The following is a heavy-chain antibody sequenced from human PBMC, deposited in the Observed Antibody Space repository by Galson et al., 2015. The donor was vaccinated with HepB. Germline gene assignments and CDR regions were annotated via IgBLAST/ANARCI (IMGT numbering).Heavy chain of an antibody. V-gene: IGHV4-34*01. D-gene: IGHD3-10*01. CDR3: PYFFGSGSFFMDV. CDR1: GASFTDYY. J-gene: IGHJ6*02. CDR2: INHGGIP. Sequence: SETLSLTCAVYGASFTDYYWNWIRQPPGKGPEWIGEINHGGIPKYNPSLKSRVTISIDTSKKQFSLTLNSVTAADTAVYYCPYFFGSGSFFMDVWGQGTAVTVSS.